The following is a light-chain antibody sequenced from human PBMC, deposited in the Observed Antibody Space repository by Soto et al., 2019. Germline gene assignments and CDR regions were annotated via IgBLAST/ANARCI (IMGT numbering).Light chain of an antibody. CDR2: WAS. J-gene: IGKJ2*01. CDR3: QQYYTTPPYT. Sequence: DIVMTQSPDSLAVSLGERATINCKSSQSVLYSSNKKNYLAWYPQKPGQPPKLLIYWASTRESGIPDRFSGSGSGTDFTLTISSLQAEDVAVYYCQQYYTTPPYTFGQGTKLEIK. CDR1: QSVLYSSNKKNY. V-gene: IGKV4-1*01.